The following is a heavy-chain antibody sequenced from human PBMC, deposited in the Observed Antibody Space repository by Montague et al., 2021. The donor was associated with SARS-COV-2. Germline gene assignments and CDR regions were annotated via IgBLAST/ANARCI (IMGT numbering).Heavy chain of an antibody. J-gene: IGHJ5*02. CDR3: ARAPCVGDYNSLATWFDP. Sequence: SETLSLTCTVFGYSISSGYFWAWLWQPPGKGLEWIGSIYHAGYIHYNPSLKSRVSTSIDTSRNRISLRVTDVAAADTAVYYCARAPCVGDYNSLATWFDPWGQGTLVSVSS. V-gene: IGHV4-38-2*02. CDR1: GYSISSGYF. CDR2: IYHAGYI. D-gene: IGHD2-21*02.